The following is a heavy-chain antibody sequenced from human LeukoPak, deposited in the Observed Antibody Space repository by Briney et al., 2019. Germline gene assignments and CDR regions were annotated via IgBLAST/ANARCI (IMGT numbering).Heavy chain of an antibody. CDR1: GFTFSDYY. Sequence: GGSLRLSCAASGFTFSDYYMSWIRQAPGKGLEWVSYISSSGSTIYYADSVKGRFTISRDNAKNSLYLQMNSLGAEDTAVYYCAREWGDHTDAFDIWGQGTMVTVSS. CDR3: AREWGDHTDAFDI. D-gene: IGHD1-14*01. CDR2: ISSSGSTI. V-gene: IGHV3-11*01. J-gene: IGHJ3*02.